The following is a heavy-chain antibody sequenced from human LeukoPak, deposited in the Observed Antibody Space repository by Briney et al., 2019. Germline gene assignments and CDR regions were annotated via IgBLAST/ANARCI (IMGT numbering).Heavy chain of an antibody. CDR1: GYTFTSYG. CDR3: ARSNPQSPSVPPHYCDNSSYMTV. Sequence: GASVKVSCKASGYTFTSYGISWVRQAPGQGLEWMGWISAYNGKKNFAQKLQGRVTMTPDTSSSKANMKMRSLRSNDTSVYYCARSNPQSPSVPPHYCDNSSYMTVWGKGPTVTASS. J-gene: IGHJ6*03. CDR2: ISAYNGKK. D-gene: IGHD2-15*01. V-gene: IGHV1-18*01.